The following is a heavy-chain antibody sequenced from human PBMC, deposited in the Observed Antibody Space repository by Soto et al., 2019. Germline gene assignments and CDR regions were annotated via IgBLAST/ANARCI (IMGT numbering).Heavy chain of an antibody. V-gene: IGHV1-18*01. CDR3: ARDLHRGWELLLYANDAFDI. J-gene: IGHJ3*02. D-gene: IGHD1-26*01. CDR2: ISAYNGNT. CDR1: GYTFTSYG. Sequence: QVQLVQSGAEVKKPGASVKVSCKASGYTFTSYGISWVRQAPGQGLEWMGWISAYNGNTNYAQKLQGRVTMTTDTDTSTAYMELRSLRSDDTAVYYCARDLHRGWELLLYANDAFDIWGQGTMVTVSS.